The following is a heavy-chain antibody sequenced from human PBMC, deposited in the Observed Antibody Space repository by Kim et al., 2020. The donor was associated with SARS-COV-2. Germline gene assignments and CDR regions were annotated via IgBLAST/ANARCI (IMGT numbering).Heavy chain of an antibody. CDR3: ARPGGELNDDYLAMDV. Sequence: GESLKIYCKASGYTFTDFWIGWVRQMPGKGLEWMGIIFPGDSDTRYSPSFRGQVTLSVDKSISTAYLQWNSLKAPDTAMYYCARPGGELNDDYLAMDVWG. J-gene: IGHJ6*02. CDR1: GYTFTDFW. V-gene: IGHV5-51*01. CDR2: IFPGDSDT. D-gene: IGHD3-16*01.